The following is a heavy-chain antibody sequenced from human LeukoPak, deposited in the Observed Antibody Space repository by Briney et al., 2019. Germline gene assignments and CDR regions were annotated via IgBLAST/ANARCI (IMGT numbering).Heavy chain of an antibody. D-gene: IGHD1-26*01. CDR3: ARCREWELGHAFDI. CDR1: GGSISSGGYS. CDR2: IYHSEST. Sequence: SETLSLTCAVSGGSISSGGYSWSWIRQPPGKGLEWIGYIYHSESTYYNPSLKSRVTISVDRSKNQFSLKLSSVTAADTAVYYCARCREWELGHAFDIWGQGTMVTVSP. J-gene: IGHJ3*02. V-gene: IGHV4-30-2*01.